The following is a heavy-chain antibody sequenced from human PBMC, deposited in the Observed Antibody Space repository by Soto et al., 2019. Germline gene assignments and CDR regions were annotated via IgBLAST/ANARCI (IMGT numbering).Heavy chain of an antibody. Sequence: QVQLQESGPGLVKPSGTLSLTCAVSGGSISSSNWWSWVRQPPGKGLEWIGEIYHSGSTNYNPSLTSRVTISVDKSNNQCAPKLSSVTAADTAVYYCARQKEARGSGIDRWGQGTLVTVSS. CDR2: IYHSGST. CDR3: ARQKEARGSGIDR. CDR1: GGSISSSNW. J-gene: IGHJ5*02. V-gene: IGHV4-4*02. D-gene: IGHD3-10*01.